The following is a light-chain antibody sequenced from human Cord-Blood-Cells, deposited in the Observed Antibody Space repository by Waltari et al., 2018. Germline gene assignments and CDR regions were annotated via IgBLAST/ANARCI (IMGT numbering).Light chain of an antibody. J-gene: IGKJ1*01. V-gene: IGKV1-5*03. CDR2: KAS. CDR3: QQYNSYWT. Sequence: DIQMTQSPSTLSASVGDRVTITCRASQSISSWLAWYQQKPGKAPKLLIYKASSLESGVPSRFSGNGSGTEFTLTISSLQPDDFATDYCQQYNSYWTFGQGTKVEIK. CDR1: QSISSW.